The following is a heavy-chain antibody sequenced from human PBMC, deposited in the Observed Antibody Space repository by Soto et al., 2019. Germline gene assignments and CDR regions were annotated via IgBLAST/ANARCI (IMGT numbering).Heavy chain of an antibody. CDR3: ARGRSNYYYGMDV. J-gene: IGHJ6*02. CDR1: GGSISGSSYY. V-gene: IGHV4-39*01. Sequence: SETLSLTCTVSGGSISGSSYYWGWIRQPPGKGLEWIGSIYYSGSTYYNPSLKSRVTISVDTSKNQFSLKLNSVTPEDTAVYYCARGRSNYYYGMDVWGQGTTVTVSS. CDR2: IYYSGST.